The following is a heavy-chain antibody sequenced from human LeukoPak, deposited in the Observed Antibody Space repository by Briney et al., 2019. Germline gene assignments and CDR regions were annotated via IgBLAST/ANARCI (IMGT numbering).Heavy chain of an antibody. CDR3: ARVDAFDL. CDR2: IYSGGNT. J-gene: IGHJ3*01. Sequence: GGSLRLSCAASGFTVSSNYMNWVRQAPGKGLEWVSVIYSGGNTYYADSVKGRFTISRDNAKNSLYLQMNSLRAEDTAVYYCARVDAFDLWGQGTMVTVSS. V-gene: IGHV3-66*01. CDR1: GFTVSSNY.